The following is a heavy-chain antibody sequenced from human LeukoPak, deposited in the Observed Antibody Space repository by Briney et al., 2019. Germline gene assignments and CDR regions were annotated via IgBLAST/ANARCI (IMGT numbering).Heavy chain of an antibody. CDR3: ARSFTAASYSSGWYV. V-gene: IGHV3-30-3*01. CDR2: ISYDGSNK. Sequence: GGSLRLSCAASGFTFSSYAMHWVRQAPGKGLEWVAVISYDGSNKYYADSVKGRFTISRDNSKNTLYLQMNSLRAEDTAVYYCARSFTAASYSSGWYVWGQGTMVIVSS. D-gene: IGHD6-19*01. CDR1: GFTFSSYA. J-gene: IGHJ3*01.